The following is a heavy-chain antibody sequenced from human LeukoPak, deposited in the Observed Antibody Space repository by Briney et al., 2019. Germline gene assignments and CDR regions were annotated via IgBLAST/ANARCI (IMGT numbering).Heavy chain of an antibody. CDR3: AKERDNWNYRRFDP. J-gene: IGHJ5*02. V-gene: IGHV3-21*01. Sequence: GGSLRLSCAASGFTFSSYSMNWVRQAPGKGLEWVSSISSSSSYIYYADSVRGRFTISRDNAMNSLYLQISSLRAEDTAVYYCAKERDNWNYRRFDPWGQGTLVTVSS. CDR1: GFTFSSYS. D-gene: IGHD1-7*01. CDR2: ISSSSSYI.